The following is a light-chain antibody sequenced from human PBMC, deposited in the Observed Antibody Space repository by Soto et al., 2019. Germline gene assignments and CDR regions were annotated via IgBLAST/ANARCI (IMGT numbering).Light chain of an antibody. CDR2: LNSDGSH. CDR3: QTWDTGIPTV. Sequence: QPVLTQSPSASASLGASVKLTCTLSSGHSSSAIAWHQQQPEKGPRYLMKLNSDGSHYKGDGIPDRFSGSSSGAERYLTISSLQSEDEGDYYCQTWDTGIPTVFGGGTKLTVL. V-gene: IGLV4-69*01. J-gene: IGLJ2*01. CDR1: SGHSSSA.